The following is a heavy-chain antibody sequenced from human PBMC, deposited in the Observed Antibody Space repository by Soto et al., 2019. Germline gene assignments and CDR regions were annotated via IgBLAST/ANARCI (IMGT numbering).Heavy chain of an antibody. CDR3: AREARVWDYMDV. D-gene: IGHD3-16*01. J-gene: IGHJ6*03. CDR1: GFTFTNYA. Sequence: GGSLRLSCVASGFTFTNYAMSWIRQAPGKGLEWVSHISTSGSTTDYADSVKGRFTISRDNAKNSLYLQMNSLRAEDTAVYYCAREARVWDYMDVWGKGTTVTVSS. CDR2: ISTSGSTT. V-gene: IGHV3-11*01.